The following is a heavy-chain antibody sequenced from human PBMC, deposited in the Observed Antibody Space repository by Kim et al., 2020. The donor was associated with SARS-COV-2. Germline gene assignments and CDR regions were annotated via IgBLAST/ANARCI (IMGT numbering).Heavy chain of an antibody. CDR2: NT. J-gene: IGHJ4*02. D-gene: IGHD1-1*01. V-gene: IGHV4-4*02. Sequence: NTDDSPSPKSRVPISVDKSKNQFSLKLSSVTAADTAVYYCASTLERRFDYWGQGTLVTVSS. CDR3: ASTLERRFDY.